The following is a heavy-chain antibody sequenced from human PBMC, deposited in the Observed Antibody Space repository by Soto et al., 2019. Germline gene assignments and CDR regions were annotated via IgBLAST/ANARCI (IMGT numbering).Heavy chain of an antibody. D-gene: IGHD2-15*01. V-gene: IGHV3-30*18. CDR1: GFTFSSYG. CDR3: AKGGGVVAANLPES. J-gene: IGHJ5*02. CDR2: ISYDGSNK. Sequence: GGSLRLSCAASGFTFSSYGMHWVRQAPGKGLEWVAVISYDGSNKYYADSVKGRFTISRDNSKNTLYLQMNSLRAEDTAVYYCAKGGGVVAANLPESWGQGTLVTVSS.